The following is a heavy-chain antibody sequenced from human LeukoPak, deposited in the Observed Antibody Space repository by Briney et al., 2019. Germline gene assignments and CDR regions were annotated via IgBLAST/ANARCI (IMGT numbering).Heavy chain of an antibody. CDR2: IYYTGST. CDR3: ARDKYSAGSYYYYYMDV. Sequence: PSETLSLTCTVSGGSISSYYWSWIRQPPGKGLEWIGYIYYTGSTNHNPSLKSRVTISVDTSKNQFSLKLSSVTAADTAVYYCARDKYSAGSYYYYYMDVWGKGTTVTVSS. D-gene: IGHD1-26*01. J-gene: IGHJ6*03. CDR1: GGSISSYY. V-gene: IGHV4-59*12.